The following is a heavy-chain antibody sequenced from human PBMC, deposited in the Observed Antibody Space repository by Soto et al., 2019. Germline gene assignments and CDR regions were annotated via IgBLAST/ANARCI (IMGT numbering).Heavy chain of an antibody. CDR2: IIPIFGTA. V-gene: IGHV1-69*01. Sequence: QVQLVQSGAEVQKPGSSVKVSCKASGGTFSSYAISWVRQAPGQGLEWMGGIIPIFGTANYAQKFQGRVTITADESTSTAYMELSSLRSEDTAVYYCARHNYYDSSGNYYGMDVWGQGTTVTVSS. J-gene: IGHJ6*02. CDR3: ARHNYYDSSGNYYGMDV. CDR1: GGTFSSYA. D-gene: IGHD3-22*01.